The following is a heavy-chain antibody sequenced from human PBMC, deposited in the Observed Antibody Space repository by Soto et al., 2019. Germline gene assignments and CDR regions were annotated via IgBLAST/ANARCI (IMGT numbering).Heavy chain of an antibody. D-gene: IGHD5-18*01. V-gene: IGHV1-69*01. CDR3: AAGDSSDTVDH. CDR1: GDTLSHYG. CDR2: TTAILGTR. Sequence: QVQLVQSGAEVKKPGSSVKVSCKASGDTLSHYGVSWVRQVPGKGLEWMGGTTAILGTRDYAQKFQGRMTITSDESTTTAYMELNSLASDITAVYYGAAGDSSDTVDHWGQGTLVTVSS. J-gene: IGHJ4*02.